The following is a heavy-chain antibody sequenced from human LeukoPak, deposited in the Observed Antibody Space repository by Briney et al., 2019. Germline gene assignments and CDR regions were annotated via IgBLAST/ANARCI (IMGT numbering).Heavy chain of an antibody. V-gene: IGHV3-48*04. J-gene: IGHJ3*02. CDR2: ISSSSSTI. D-gene: IGHD1-7*01. CDR3: ARATGTNAFDI. Sequence: GGSLRLSCAASGFTFSSYSMNWVRQAPGKGLEWVSYISSSSSTIYYADSVKGRFTISGDNAKNSLYLQMNSLRAEDTALYHCARATGTNAFDIWGQGTMVTVSS. CDR1: GFTFSSYS.